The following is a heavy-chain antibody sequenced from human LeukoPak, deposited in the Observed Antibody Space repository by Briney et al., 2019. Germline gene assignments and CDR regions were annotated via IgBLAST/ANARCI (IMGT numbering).Heavy chain of an antibody. D-gene: IGHD3-16*01. Sequence: PSETLSLTCTVSGGSISSSSYCWGWIRQPPGKGLEWIGNIYCSGSTHYNPSLKSRVTIYVDTSKNQFSLKLTSVTAADTAVYYCARVGGVPLGAFDIWGQGTMVTASS. J-gene: IGHJ3*02. V-gene: IGHV4-39*07. CDR3: ARVGGVPLGAFDI. CDR1: GGSISSSSYC. CDR2: IYCSGST.